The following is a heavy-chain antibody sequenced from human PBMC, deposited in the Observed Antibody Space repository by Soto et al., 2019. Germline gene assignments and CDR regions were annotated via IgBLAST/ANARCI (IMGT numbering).Heavy chain of an antibody. D-gene: IGHD3-16*01. Sequence: GGSLRLSCAASGFTFSSYWMSWVRQAPGKGLEWVANIKQDGSEKYYVDSVKGRFTISRDNAKNSLYLQMNSLRAEDTAVYYCARVGPDMLKSYYYYGMDVWGQGTTVTVSS. CDR1: GFTFSSYW. J-gene: IGHJ6*02. CDR3: ARVGPDMLKSYYYYGMDV. CDR2: IKQDGSEK. V-gene: IGHV3-7*01.